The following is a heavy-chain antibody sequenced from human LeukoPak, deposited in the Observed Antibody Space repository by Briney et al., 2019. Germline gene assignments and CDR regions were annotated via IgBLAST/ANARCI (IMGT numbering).Heavy chain of an antibody. Sequence: ASVKVSCKASGYTFTSYDINWVRQATGQGLEWMGWMNPNSGNTGYAQKFQGRVTMTRNTSISTAYMELSSLRSEDTAVHYCAIYYYDSSGYYYYYYYYGMDVWGQGTTVTVSS. V-gene: IGHV1-8*01. CDR1: GYTFTSYD. D-gene: IGHD3-22*01. CDR3: AIYYYDSSGYYYYYYYYGMDV. J-gene: IGHJ6*02. CDR2: MNPNSGNT.